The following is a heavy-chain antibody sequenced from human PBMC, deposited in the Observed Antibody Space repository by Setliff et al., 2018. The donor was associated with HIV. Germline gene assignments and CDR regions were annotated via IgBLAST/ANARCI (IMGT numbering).Heavy chain of an antibody. CDR2: IVVGSYNT. J-gene: IGHJ6*03. D-gene: IGHD3-10*01. CDR1: GFTFTNST. V-gene: IGHV1-58*02. Sequence: SVKVSCKASGFTFTNSTMQWVRQARGQRLEWIGWIVVGSYNTNYAQKFQERVTITRDLSTSTAYMELSSLRSEDTAVYYCAAASNRRVRGVNLHYYYYMDVWGKGTTVTVSS. CDR3: AAASNRRVRGVNLHYYYYMDV.